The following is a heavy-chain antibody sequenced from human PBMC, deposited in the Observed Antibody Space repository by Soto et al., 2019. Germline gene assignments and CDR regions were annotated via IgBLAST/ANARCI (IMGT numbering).Heavy chain of an antibody. D-gene: IGHD3-9*01. CDR3: ARARRDILTGYYTAGRYYFDY. CDR2: IYYSGST. J-gene: IGHJ4*02. Sequence: PSETLSLTCTVFGGSISSYYWSWIRQPPGKGPEWIGYIYYSGSTNYNPSLKSRVTISVDTSKNQFSLKLSSVTAADTAVYYCARARRDILTGYYTAGRYYFDYWGQGTLVTVSS. V-gene: IGHV4-59*01. CDR1: GGSISSYY.